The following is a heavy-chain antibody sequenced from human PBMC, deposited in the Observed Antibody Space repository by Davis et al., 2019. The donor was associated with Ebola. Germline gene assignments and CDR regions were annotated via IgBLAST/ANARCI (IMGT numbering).Heavy chain of an antibody. V-gene: IGHV4-59*01. Sequence: SETLSLTFAVYGGSSSGYYWSWIRQPPGKGLEWLGYIYYSGSTNYNPSLKSRVTISVDTSKNQFSLKLSSVTAADTAVYYCARVKSWERGLYYDYGMDVWGQGTTVTVSS. CDR3: ARVKSWERGLYYDYGMDV. CDR1: GGSSSGYY. CDR2: IYYSGST. D-gene: IGHD1-1*01. J-gene: IGHJ6*02.